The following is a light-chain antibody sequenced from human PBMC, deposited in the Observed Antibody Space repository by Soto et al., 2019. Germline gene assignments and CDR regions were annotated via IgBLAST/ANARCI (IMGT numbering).Light chain of an antibody. CDR3: QQFNTSPWT. J-gene: IGKJ1*01. CDR2: DAS. V-gene: IGKV1-5*01. Sequence: DIQMTQSPSTLSASVGDRVTITCRASQSISSWLAWYQQKPGKAPKLLIYDASSLESGVPSRFSGSGSGPEFTLTISSLQPDDFETSYCQQFNTSPWTFGQGTKVDIK. CDR1: QSISSW.